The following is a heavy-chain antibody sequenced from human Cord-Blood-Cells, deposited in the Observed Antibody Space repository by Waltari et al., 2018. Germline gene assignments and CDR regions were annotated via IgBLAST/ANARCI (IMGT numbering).Heavy chain of an antibody. J-gene: IGHJ4*02. CDR2: SIPIFGTA. Sequence: QVQLVQSGAEVKKPGSSVKASCKASGGTFRRHALSWVRQAPGQGLEWLGGSIPIFGTANYAQKFQGRVTITADESTSTDYMERSSLRSEDTAVYYCAREGARSSSSFDYWGQGTLVTVSS. D-gene: IGHD6-6*01. CDR1: GGTFRRHA. CDR3: AREGARSSSSFDY. V-gene: IGHV1-69*01.